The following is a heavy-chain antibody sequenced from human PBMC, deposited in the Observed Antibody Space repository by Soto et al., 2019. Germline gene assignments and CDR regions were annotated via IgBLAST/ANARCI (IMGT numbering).Heavy chain of an antibody. CDR2: IYYSGST. J-gene: IGHJ6*03. D-gene: IGHD5-18*01. Sequence: SETLSLTCTVSGGSISSYYWSWIRQPPGKGLEWIGYIYYSGSTNYNPSLKSRVTISVDTSKNQFSLKLSSVTAADTAVYYCARVVETAPTRIYYYYYMDVWGKGTTVTVSS. CDR1: GGSISSYY. V-gene: IGHV4-59*01. CDR3: ARVVETAPTRIYYYYYMDV.